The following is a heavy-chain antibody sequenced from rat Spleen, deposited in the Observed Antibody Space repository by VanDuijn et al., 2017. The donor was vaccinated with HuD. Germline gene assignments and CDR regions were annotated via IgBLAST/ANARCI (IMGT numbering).Heavy chain of an antibody. J-gene: IGHJ2*01. V-gene: IGHV5-27*01. CDR3: TMGIR. D-gene: IGHD2-2*01. CDR2: ISSGGGGT. Sequence: EVQLVESDGGLVQPGRSLKLSCAASGFTFSNYYMAWVRQAPKKGLEWVAYISSGGGGTYYPDSVQGRFTISRDNTKSTLYLQMDSLKSEDTATYYCTMGIRWGQGVMVTVSS. CDR1: GFTFSNYY.